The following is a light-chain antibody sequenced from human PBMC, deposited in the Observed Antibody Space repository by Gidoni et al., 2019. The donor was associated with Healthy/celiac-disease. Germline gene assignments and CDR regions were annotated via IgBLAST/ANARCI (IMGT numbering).Light chain of an antibody. V-gene: IGKV3-15*01. J-gene: IGKJ4*01. CDR1: QSVSSN. CDR2: GAS. Sequence: EIVMTQSPATLSVSPGERATLSCRASQSVSSNFAWYQQKPGKAPRLLIYGASTRATGIPARFSGIVSGTEFTLTISSLQSEDFAVYYCQQYNNWLFTFGGGTKVEIE. CDR3: QQYNNWLFT.